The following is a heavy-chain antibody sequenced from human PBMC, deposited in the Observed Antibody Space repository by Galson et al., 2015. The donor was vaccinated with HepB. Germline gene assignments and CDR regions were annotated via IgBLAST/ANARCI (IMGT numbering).Heavy chain of an antibody. CDR1: GYTFTTYG. CDR3: ARGNEYLDY. CDR2: INAGNGNT. J-gene: IGHJ4*02. Sequence: SVKVSCKASGYTFTTYGIHWVRQAPGQRLEWMGWINAGNGNTKNSQKFQGRVTITRDTSASTAYMELSSLRSEDTAVYYCARGNEYLDYWGRGTLVTASS. V-gene: IGHV1-3*01.